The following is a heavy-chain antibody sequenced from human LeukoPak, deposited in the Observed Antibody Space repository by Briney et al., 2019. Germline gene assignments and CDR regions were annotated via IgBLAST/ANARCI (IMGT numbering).Heavy chain of an antibody. V-gene: IGHV3-23*01. D-gene: IGHD2-15*01. Sequence: PGASLRLSCAASGFTFSNYAMSWVRQAPGKGLEWVSFISGSGDSTHYADSVKGRFTISRDNSKNTLYLQMNSLRDGDMAVYYCAKDGPDIVPVVAATYDYWGQGTLVTVSS. J-gene: IGHJ4*02. CDR3: AKDGPDIVPVVAATYDY. CDR2: ISGSGDST. CDR1: GFTFSNYA.